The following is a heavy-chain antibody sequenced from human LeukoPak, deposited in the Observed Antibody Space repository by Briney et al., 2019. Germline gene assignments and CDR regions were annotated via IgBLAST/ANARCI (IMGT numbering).Heavy chain of an antibody. V-gene: IGHV3-48*03. J-gene: IGHJ4*02. CDR3: AVSEIYGITDY. CDR2: ISSSGSTM. Sequence: GGSLRLSCAASGFTFSSYEMNWVRQAPGKGLEWVSYISSSGSTMYYADSVKGRFTISRDNAKNSLYLQMNSLRAEDTAVYYCAVSEIYGITDYWGQGTLVTVSS. CDR1: GFTFSSYE. D-gene: IGHD1-14*01.